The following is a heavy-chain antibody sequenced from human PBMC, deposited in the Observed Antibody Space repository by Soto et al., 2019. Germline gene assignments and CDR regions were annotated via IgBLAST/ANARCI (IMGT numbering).Heavy chain of an antibody. CDR3: ARTVNMIVVVITTPYYFDY. CDR2: IYYSGST. CDR1: GGSISSGGYY. J-gene: IGHJ4*02. V-gene: IGHV4-31*03. Sequence: SETLSLTCTVSGGSISSGGYYWSWIRQHPGKGLEWIGYIYYSGSTYYNPSLKSRVTISVDTSKNQFSLKLSSVTAADTAVYYCARTVNMIVVVITTPYYFDYWGQGTLVTVSS. D-gene: IGHD3-22*01.